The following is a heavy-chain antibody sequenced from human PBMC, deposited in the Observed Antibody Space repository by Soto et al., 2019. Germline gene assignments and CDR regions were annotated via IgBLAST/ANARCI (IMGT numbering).Heavy chain of an antibody. J-gene: IGHJ4*02. CDR1: GFTFSSYS. Sequence: GGSLRLSCAASGFTFSSYSMNWVRQAPGKGLEWVAVIYYDGSNKYYADSVKGRFTISRDNAKNSLYLQMNSLRAEDTAVYYCARANYGDYGIDYWGQGTLVTVSS. V-gene: IGHV3-33*08. CDR2: IYYDGSNK. D-gene: IGHD4-17*01. CDR3: ARANYGDYGIDY.